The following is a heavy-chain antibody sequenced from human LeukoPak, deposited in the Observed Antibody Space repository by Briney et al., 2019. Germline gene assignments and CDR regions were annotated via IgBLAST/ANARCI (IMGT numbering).Heavy chain of an antibody. CDR2: IYYSGST. CDR1: GGSISSSSYY. J-gene: IGHJ4*02. D-gene: IGHD3-10*01. V-gene: IGHV4-39*07. CDR3: ARDRQYYGSGSYSFRELRYFDY. Sequence: PSETLSLTCTVSGGSISSSSYYWGWIRQPPGKGLEWIGSIYYSGSTYYNPSLKSRVTISVDTSKNQFSLKLSSVTAADTAVYYCARDRQYYGSGSYSFRELRYFDYWGQGTLVTVSS.